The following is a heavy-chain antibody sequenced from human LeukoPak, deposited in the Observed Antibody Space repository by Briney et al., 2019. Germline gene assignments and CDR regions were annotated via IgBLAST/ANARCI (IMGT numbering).Heavy chain of an antibody. V-gene: IGHV1-69*13. J-gene: IGHJ4*02. D-gene: IGHD6-13*01. CDR3: ARAVSPASSSWYGYYFDY. CDR1: GGTFSSYA. Sequence: GASVKVSCKASGGTFSSYAISWVRQAPGQGLEWMGGIIPIFGTANYAQKFQGRVTITADESTSTAYMELSSLRSEDTAVYYCARAVSPASSSWYGYYFDYWGQGTLVTVSS. CDR2: IIPIFGTA.